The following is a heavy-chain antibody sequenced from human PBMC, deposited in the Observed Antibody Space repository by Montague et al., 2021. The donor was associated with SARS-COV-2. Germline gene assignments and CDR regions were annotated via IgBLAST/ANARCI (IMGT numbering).Heavy chain of an antibody. V-gene: IGHV4-39*07. CDR2: MYYSGST. D-gene: IGHD3-10*01. J-gene: IGHJ6*02. Sequence: TLSLTCTVSGGSISSSNYYWGWIRPPPGKGLEWIENMYYSGSTYYNPSLKSRVTISIDTSKNQFSLKLSSVTAADTAVYYCARDDIVLQGVTKGMDVWGQGTTVTVSS. CDR1: GGSISSSNYY. CDR3: ARDDIVLQGVTKGMDV.